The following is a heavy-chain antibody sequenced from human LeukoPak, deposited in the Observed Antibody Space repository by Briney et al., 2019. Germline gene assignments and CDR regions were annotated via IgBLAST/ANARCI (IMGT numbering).Heavy chain of an antibody. CDR3: AREVSQYQLQNWFDP. D-gene: IGHD2-2*01. CDR2: INPNSGGT. CDR1: GYTFTGYY. J-gene: IGHJ5*02. Sequence: GASVKVSCKASGYTFTGYYMHWVRQAPGQGLEWMGWINPNSGGTNYAQKSQGRVTMTRDTSISTAYMELSRLRSDDTAVYYYAREVSQYQLQNWFDPWGQGTLVTVSS. V-gene: IGHV1-2*02.